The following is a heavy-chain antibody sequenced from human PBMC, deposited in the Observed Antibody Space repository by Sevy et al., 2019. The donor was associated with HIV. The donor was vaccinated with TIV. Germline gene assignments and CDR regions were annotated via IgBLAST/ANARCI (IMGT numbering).Heavy chain of an antibody. CDR1: GYTLTDFS. D-gene: IGHD3-22*01. CDR3: ATTKDYYDSSGYPFDY. CDR2: FDPEDGRT. Sequence: ASVKVSCNLSGYTLTDFSMHCVRQAPGKGLEWVATFDPEDGRTIYAQKFQGRVTMTEDTSTDTAYMELNSLRSDDTAVYYCATTKDYYDSSGYPFDYWGQGTQVTVSS. J-gene: IGHJ4*02. V-gene: IGHV1-24*01.